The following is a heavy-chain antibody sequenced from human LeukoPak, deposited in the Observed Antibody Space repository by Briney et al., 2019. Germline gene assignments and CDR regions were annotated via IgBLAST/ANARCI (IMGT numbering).Heavy chain of an antibody. Sequence: ASVKVSCKASGYTFTSYGISWVRQAPGQGLEWMGWISAYNGNTNYAQKLQGRVTMTTDTSTSTAYMELSSLRSDDRAVYYCARDFYYYDSSGYYYDYWGQGPLVTVSS. D-gene: IGHD3-22*01. CDR3: ARDFYYYDSSGYYYDY. CDR1: GYTFTSYG. V-gene: IGHV1-18*01. CDR2: ISAYNGNT. J-gene: IGHJ4*02.